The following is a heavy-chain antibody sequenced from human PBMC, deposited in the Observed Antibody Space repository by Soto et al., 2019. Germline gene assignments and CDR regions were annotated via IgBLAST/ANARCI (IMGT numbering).Heavy chain of an antibody. J-gene: IGHJ4*02. Sequence: SETLSLTCTVSGGSISSYYWSWIRQPPGKGLEWIGYIYYSGSTNYNPSLKSRVTISVDTSKNQFSLKLSSVTAADTAVYYCARVIPGDIVADYWGQGTLVTVSS. CDR1: GGSISSYY. CDR2: IYYSGST. CDR3: ARVIPGDIVADY. D-gene: IGHD5-12*01. V-gene: IGHV4-59*01.